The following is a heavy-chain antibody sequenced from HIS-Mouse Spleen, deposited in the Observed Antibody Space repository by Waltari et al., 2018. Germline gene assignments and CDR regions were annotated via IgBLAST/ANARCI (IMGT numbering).Heavy chain of an antibody. CDR1: GLTFSSYG. D-gene: IGHD1-26*01. Sequence: QVQLVESGGGLVRPGGSLRLSCAASGLTFSSYGMHWVRQAPGKGLEWVAVISYDGSNKYYADSVKGRFTISRDNSKNTLYLQMNSLRAEDTAVYYCAKDRGSQFDYWGQGTLVTVSS. CDR3: AKDRGSQFDY. CDR2: ISYDGSNK. J-gene: IGHJ4*02. V-gene: IGHV3-30*18.